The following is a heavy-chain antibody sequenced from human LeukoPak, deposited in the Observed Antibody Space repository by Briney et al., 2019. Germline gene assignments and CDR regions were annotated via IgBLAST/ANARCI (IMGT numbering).Heavy chain of an antibody. J-gene: IGHJ4*02. CDR1: GFTFSNTW. V-gene: IGHV3-15*01. CDR2: IQSKTDGGTT. CDR3: ATLTVRGVINI. D-gene: IGHD3-10*01. Sequence: GGALRLSCAASGFTFSNTWMNWVRQAPGKGLEWVGRIQSKTDGGTTEYAAPVKGRFTISRDDSKTTLYLQMNSLKTEDTAVYYCATLTVRGVINIWGQGTLVTVSS.